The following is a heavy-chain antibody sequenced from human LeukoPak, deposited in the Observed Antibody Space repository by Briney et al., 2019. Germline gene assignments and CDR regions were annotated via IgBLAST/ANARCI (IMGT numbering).Heavy chain of an antibody. V-gene: IGHV1-69*04. J-gene: IGHJ4*02. Sequence: SVKVSCKASGGTFSSYAISWVRQAPGQGLEWMGRIIPILGIANYAQKFQGRVTITADKSTSTAYMELSSLRSEDTAVYYCARGVVVAGSIDYWGQGTLVTVSS. CDR2: IIPILGIA. CDR1: GGTFSSYA. CDR3: ARGVVVAGSIDY. D-gene: IGHD6-19*01.